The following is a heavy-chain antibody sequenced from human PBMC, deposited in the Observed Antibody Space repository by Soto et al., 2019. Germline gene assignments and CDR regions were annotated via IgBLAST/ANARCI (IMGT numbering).Heavy chain of an antibody. D-gene: IGHD2-2*01. CDR2: TYYRSKWYN. CDR3: ARGTPSQIVVVPAAGGTYYYYYYMDF. J-gene: IGHJ6*03. CDR1: GDSVSSNSAA. Sequence: SQTLSLTCAISGDSVSSNSAAWNWTRQSPSRGLEWLGRTYYRSKWYNDYAVSVKSRITINPDTSKNQFSLQLNSVTPEDTAVYYCARGTPSQIVVVPAAGGTYYYYYYMDFWGKGTSVTVSS. V-gene: IGHV6-1*01.